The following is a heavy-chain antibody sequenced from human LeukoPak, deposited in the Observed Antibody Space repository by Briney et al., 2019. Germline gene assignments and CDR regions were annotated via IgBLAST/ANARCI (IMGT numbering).Heavy chain of an antibody. D-gene: IGHD3-22*01. CDR3: AKPFLPRDYYDSSGYSPDAFDI. V-gene: IGHV3-7*03. Sequence: PGGSLRLSCAASGFTFSNFWMNWVRQTPGKGLERVAGIKNDGSQKKELDSVKGRFTISRDNAKNSLYLQMNSLRAEDTAVYYCAKPFLPRDYYDSSGYSPDAFDIWGQGTMVTVSS. J-gene: IGHJ3*02. CDR2: IKNDGSQK. CDR1: GFTFSNFW.